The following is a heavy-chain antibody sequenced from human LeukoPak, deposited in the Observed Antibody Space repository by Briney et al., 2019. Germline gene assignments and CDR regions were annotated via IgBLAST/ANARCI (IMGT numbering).Heavy chain of an antibody. J-gene: IGHJ6*02. D-gene: IGHD1-14*01. CDR2: IYRSEGP. Sequence: PSETLSLTCTVSGVSISSYYWSWIRQPAGKGLEWIGRIYRSEGPNYNPSLKSRVTMSLDTSKNQISLMLRSVTAADTAVYYCARMDNQDSYGMGVWGQGTTVTVSS. CDR1: GVSISSYY. V-gene: IGHV4-4*07. CDR3: ARMDNQDSYGMGV.